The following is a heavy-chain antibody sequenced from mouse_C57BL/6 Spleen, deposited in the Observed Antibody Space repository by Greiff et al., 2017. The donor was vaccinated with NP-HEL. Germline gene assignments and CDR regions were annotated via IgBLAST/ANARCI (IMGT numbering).Heavy chain of an antibody. J-gene: IGHJ2*01. CDR3: ARAYYDSLYYFDY. Sequence: EVQLVESGGDLVKPGGSLKLSCAASGFTFSSYGMSWVRQTPDKRLAWVATISSGGSYTYYPDSVKGRFTISRDNAKNTLYLQMSSLKAEDTAMYYCARAYYDSLYYFDYWGQGTTLTVSS. D-gene: IGHD2-4*01. CDR2: ISSGGSYT. CDR1: GFTFSSYG. V-gene: IGHV5-6*01.